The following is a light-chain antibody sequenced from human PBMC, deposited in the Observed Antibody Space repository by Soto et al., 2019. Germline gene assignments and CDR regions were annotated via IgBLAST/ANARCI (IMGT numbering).Light chain of an antibody. Sequence: EIVMTQSPATLSVSPGERATLSCRASQSVSSNLAWYQQKPGQAPRLLIYAASTRATGIPARFSGNGSGTEFTHTILRLHSEEFAVYYCQQYNSWPTWTFGQGTKVEIK. V-gene: IGKV3-15*01. CDR2: AAS. CDR1: QSVSSN. CDR3: QQYNSWPTWT. J-gene: IGKJ1*01.